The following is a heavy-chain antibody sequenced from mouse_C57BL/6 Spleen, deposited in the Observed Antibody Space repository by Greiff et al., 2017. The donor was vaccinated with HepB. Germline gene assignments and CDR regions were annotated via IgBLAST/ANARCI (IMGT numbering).Heavy chain of an antibody. CDR2: LWSDGST. J-gene: IGHJ4*01. Sequence: QVTLKVSGPGLVAPSQSLSITCTVSRFSLTSYGVHWVRQPPGKGLEWLVVLWSDGSTTYNSALKSRLSISKDIYKTQVFLKMNSRQTDDTAMYYWAKDTTVNYAMDYWGQGTTVSVSS. CDR1: RFSLTSYG. CDR3: AKDTTVNYAMDY. D-gene: IGHD1-1*01. V-gene: IGHV2-6*03.